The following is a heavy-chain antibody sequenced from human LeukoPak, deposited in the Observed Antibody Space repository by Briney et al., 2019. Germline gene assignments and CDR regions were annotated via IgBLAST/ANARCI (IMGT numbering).Heavy chain of an antibody. CDR1: GDSVSSDSVA. Sequence: SQTLSLTCAISGDSVSSDSVAWNWIRQSPSRGLEWLGRTYYRSKWYTDYAESVKSRITINPDTSKNQFSLQLNSVTPEDTAVYYCAREQLADYWGQGTLVTVSS. J-gene: IGHJ4*02. D-gene: IGHD6-6*01. CDR2: TYYRSKWYT. CDR3: AREQLADY. V-gene: IGHV6-1*01.